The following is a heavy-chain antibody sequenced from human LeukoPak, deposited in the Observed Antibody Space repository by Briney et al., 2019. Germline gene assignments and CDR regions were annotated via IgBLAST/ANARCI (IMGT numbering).Heavy chain of an antibody. CDR2: INPNSGGT. D-gene: IGHD2-2*01. CDR1: GYTFTGYY. V-gene: IGHV1-2*06. CDR3: ARHLIKDSVVVVGEPPSKYMDV. Sequence: GASVKVSCKASGYTFTGYYMHWVRQAPGQGLEWMGRINPNSGGTNYAQKFQGRVTMTRDTSISTAYMELSRLRSDDTAVYYCARHLIKDSVVVVGEPPSKYMDVWGKGTTVTVSS. J-gene: IGHJ6*03.